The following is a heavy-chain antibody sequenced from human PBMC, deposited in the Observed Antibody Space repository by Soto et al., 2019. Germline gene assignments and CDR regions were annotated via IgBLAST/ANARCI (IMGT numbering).Heavy chain of an antibody. D-gene: IGHD2-2*01. Sequence: EVQLLESGGGLVQPGGSLRLSCAASGFTFSSYAMSWVRQAPGKGLEWVSAISGSGGTYYADSVKGRFTISRDNSKNTLYLQMNSLRAEDTAVYYCAKHRKLGPIVVVPAAIDYWGQGTLVTVSS. CDR2: ISGSGGT. V-gene: IGHV3-23*01. CDR1: GFTFSSYA. CDR3: AKHRKLGPIVVVPAAIDY. J-gene: IGHJ4*02.